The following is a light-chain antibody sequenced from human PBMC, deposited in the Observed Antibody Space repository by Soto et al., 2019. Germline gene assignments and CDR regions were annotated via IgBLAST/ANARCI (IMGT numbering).Light chain of an antibody. Sequence: EIVLTQSPGTLSLSPGERATLSCRASQSVSSTYLAWCQQKPGQAPRLLIYGASTRATGIPDRFSGTGSGTDFTLTISRLEPEDFAVYYCQQFGDSPITFGQGTRLEIK. CDR3: QQFGDSPIT. V-gene: IGKV3-20*01. CDR2: GAS. CDR1: QSVSSTY. J-gene: IGKJ5*01.